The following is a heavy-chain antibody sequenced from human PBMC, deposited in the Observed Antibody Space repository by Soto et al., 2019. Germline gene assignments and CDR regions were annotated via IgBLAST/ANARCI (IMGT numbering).Heavy chain of an antibody. J-gene: IGHJ6*02. Sequence: GASVKVSCKASGHTFTGYYMHWVRQAPGQGLEWMGWINPNSGGTNYAQKFQGWVTMTRDTSISTAYMELSRLRSDDTAVYYCASGLDCSSTSCYYYYGMDVWGQGTTVTVSS. D-gene: IGHD2-2*01. CDR2: INPNSGGT. V-gene: IGHV1-2*04. CDR3: ASGLDCSSTSCYYYYGMDV. CDR1: GHTFTGYY.